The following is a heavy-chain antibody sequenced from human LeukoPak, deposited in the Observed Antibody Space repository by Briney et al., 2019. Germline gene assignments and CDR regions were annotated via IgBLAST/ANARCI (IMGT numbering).Heavy chain of an antibody. V-gene: IGHV4-59*01. CDR3: ARDHDFWSGYLDY. J-gene: IGHJ4*02. Sequence: SETLSLTCTVSGGSMSSNYWSWIRQPPGKGLEWIGYIYNSGTIYYSGSTNYNPSLLSRVTISVDTSKNQFSLKLSSVTAADTAVYYCARDHDFWSGYLDYWGQGTLVTVSS. CDR1: GGSMSSNY. D-gene: IGHD3-3*01. CDR2: IYNSGTIYYSGST.